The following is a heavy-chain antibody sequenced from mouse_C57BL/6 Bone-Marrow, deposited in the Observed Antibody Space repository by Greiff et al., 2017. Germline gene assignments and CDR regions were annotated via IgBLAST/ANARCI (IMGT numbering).Heavy chain of an antibody. D-gene: IGHD1-1*01. J-gene: IGHJ1*03. Sequence: QVQLKQSGPELVRPGASVKISCKAPGYTFTSHWMQWVRQRPGQGLEWIGEIFPGSGSTYYNEKFKGKATLTVDTSSSTAYMQPSSLTSEDSAVYFCARSDYYGSSYAWYFDDWGTGTTVTVSS. CDR1: GYTFTSHW. CDR2: IFPGSGST. CDR3: ARSDYYGSSYAWYFDD. V-gene: IGHV1-56*01.